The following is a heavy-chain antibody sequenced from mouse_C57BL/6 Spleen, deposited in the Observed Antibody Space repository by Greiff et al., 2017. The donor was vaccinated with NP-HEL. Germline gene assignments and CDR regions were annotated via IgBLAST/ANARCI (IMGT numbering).Heavy chain of an antibody. CDR2: IWSGGST. J-gene: IGHJ1*03. CDR3: AKNEGLGRGYFDV. V-gene: IGHV2-4*01. Sequence: VQLQQSGPGLVQPSQSLSITCPVSGFSLTSYGVHWVRQPPGKGLEWLGVIWSGGSTDYNAAFISRLSISKDNSKSQVFFKMNSLQADDTAIYYCAKNEGLGRGYFDVWGTGTTVTVSS. CDR1: GFSLTSYG. D-gene: IGHD4-1*01.